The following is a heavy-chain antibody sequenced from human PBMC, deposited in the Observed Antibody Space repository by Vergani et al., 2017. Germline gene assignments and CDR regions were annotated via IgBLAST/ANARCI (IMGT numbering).Heavy chain of an antibody. CDR2: ISGSGGNT. V-gene: IGHV3-23*01. CDR1: GFTFSSYA. CDR3: AKARDPNCKGGNCYSYYYGLDL. D-gene: IGHD2-21*01. Sequence: EVQLLESGGNLIQPGGSLRLSCGASGFTFSSYAMPWVRLAPGKGLQWVSAISGSGGNTFYTDSVKGRFTISRDNSKDTLYLQMNSQRVEDTAIYYCAKARDPNCKGGNCYSYYYGLDLWGQGTTVTVSS. J-gene: IGHJ6*02.